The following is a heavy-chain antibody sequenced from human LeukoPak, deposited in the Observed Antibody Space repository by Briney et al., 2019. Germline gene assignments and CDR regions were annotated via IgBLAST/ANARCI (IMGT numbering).Heavy chain of an antibody. D-gene: IGHD6-19*01. CDR3: ARASSGWYYYYYMDV. Sequence: ASVKVSCKASGYTFTGYYMHWVRQAPGQGLEWMGWINPNSGGTNYARKFQGRVTMTRDTSISTAYMELGRLRSDDTAVYYCARASSGWYYYYYMDVWGKGTTVTVSS. J-gene: IGHJ6*03. CDR1: GYTFTGYY. CDR2: INPNSGGT. V-gene: IGHV1-2*02.